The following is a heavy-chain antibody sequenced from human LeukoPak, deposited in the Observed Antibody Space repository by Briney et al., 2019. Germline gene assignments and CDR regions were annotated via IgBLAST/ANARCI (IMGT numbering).Heavy chain of an antibody. CDR3: ARGEGGCSVTAAAGY. Sequence: PGGSLRLSCAASGFTFSSYSMDWVRQAPGKGLEWVSSISTSSSYIYYSDSVKGRFTISRDNAKNSLYLQMNSLRAEDTAVYYCARGEGGCSVTAAAGYWGQGTLVTVSS. D-gene: IGHD5-18*01. CDR2: ISTSSSYI. CDR1: GFTFSSYS. V-gene: IGHV3-21*01. J-gene: IGHJ4*02.